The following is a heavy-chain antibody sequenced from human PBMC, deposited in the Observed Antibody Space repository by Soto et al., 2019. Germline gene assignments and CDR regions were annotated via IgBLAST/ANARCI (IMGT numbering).Heavy chain of an antibody. CDR2: IIPIFATP. D-gene: IGHD2-2*01. Sequence: QVQLVQSGAEVKKPGSSVKVSCKGSGGFNSYSISWVRQAPGQGPEWMGGIIPIFATPTDAQKFQGRVTITADKSTSTAYMELSRLTSEDTAVYYCARGGPVIIPAATNWFDPWGQGTLVSVSS. J-gene: IGHJ5*02. V-gene: IGHV1-69*06. CDR1: GGFNSYS. CDR3: ARGGPVIIPAATNWFDP.